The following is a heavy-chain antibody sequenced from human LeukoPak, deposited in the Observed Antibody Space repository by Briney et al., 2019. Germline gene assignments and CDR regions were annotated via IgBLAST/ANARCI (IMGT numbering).Heavy chain of an antibody. CDR2: FEYGGST. J-gene: IGHJ6*03. Sequence: SETLSLTCTVSGGSISSSSYYWGWIRQAPGKGLEWIGSFEYGGSTYYNPSLKSRVTISVDTSKNQFSLKLSSVTAADTAVYYCARVSPEFPHYYYYYMDVWGKGTTVTVSS. V-gene: IGHV4-39*07. CDR1: GGSISSSSYY. CDR3: ARVSPEFPHYYYYYMDV. D-gene: IGHD3-10*01.